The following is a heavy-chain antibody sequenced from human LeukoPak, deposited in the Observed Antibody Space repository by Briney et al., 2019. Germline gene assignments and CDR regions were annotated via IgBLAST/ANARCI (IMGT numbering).Heavy chain of an antibody. J-gene: IGHJ4*02. CDR3: ARGCYYERSGYCPFDY. V-gene: IGHV3-53*01. CDR1: GFIVSNNY. CDR2: IYSGGGT. Sequence: PGGPLRLSCAASGFIVSNNYMNWVRQAPGKGLEWVSIIYSGGGTYYADSVKGRFTISRDNSKNTLYLQMNSLRADDTAVYYCARGCYYERSGYCPFDYWGPGTLVTVSS. D-gene: IGHD3-22*01.